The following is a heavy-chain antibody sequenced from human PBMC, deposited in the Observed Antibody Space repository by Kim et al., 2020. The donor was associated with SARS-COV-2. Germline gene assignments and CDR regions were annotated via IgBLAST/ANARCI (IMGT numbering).Heavy chain of an antibody. Sequence: FQGRVTITRDTSASTAYMELSSLRSEDTAVYYCARDVPQFGELLPYYFDYWGQGTLVTVSS. J-gene: IGHJ4*02. V-gene: IGHV1-3*01. D-gene: IGHD3-10*01. CDR3: ARDVPQFGELLPYYFDY.